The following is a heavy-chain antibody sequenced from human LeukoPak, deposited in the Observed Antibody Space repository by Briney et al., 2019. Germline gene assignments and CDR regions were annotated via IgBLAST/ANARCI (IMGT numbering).Heavy chain of an antibody. CDR3: ARGDLSVPCDH. V-gene: IGHV1-46*01. Sequence: ASVKVSCKASGYTFTSYYMHGVRQAPGQGLEWMGIINPSGGSTSYAPKFQGRVTMTRDTSTSTVYMELSSLRSEDTAVYYCARGDLSVPCDHWGQGTLVTVSS. D-gene: IGHD5/OR15-5a*01. CDR2: INPSGGST. J-gene: IGHJ4*02. CDR1: GYTFTSYY.